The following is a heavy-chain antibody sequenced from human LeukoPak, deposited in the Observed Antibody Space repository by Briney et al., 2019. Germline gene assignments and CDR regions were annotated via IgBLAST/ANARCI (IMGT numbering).Heavy chain of an antibody. J-gene: IGHJ4*02. CDR2: MNPNTGYT. Sequence: ASVKVSCKASGYTFTSYDIIWVRQATGQGLEWMGWMNPNTGYTVYAHQFQGRITMTRNTAISTAYMDLSSLNSQDTAVYYCARSSAWAHFDNWGQGTLVSVSS. CDR1: GYTFTSYD. CDR3: ARSSAWAHFDN. D-gene: IGHD2-15*01. V-gene: IGHV1-8*01.